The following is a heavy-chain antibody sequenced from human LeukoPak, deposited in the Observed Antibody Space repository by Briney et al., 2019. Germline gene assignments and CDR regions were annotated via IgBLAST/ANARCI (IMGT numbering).Heavy chain of an antibody. Sequence: GGSLRLSCAASGFTFSNYAMSWVRQAPGKGLEWVSGISGSGSGGSTYYADSVKGRFTISRDNSQNTLYLQMNSLRAEDTAVYYCAKNYDFWSGYQDYWGQGTLVTVSS. CDR1: GFTFSNYA. V-gene: IGHV3-23*01. D-gene: IGHD3-3*01. J-gene: IGHJ4*02. CDR3: AKNYDFWSGYQDY. CDR2: ISGSGSGGST.